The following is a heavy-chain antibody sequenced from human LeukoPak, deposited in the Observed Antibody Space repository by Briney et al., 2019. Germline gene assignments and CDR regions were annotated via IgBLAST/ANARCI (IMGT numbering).Heavy chain of an antibody. J-gene: IGHJ5*02. CDR2: IYDSGST. V-gene: IGHV4-30-4*01. CDR3: ARGFGAGNYYGWFDP. Sequence: SQTLSLTCTVSGASISSGDYHWNWIRQPPGKGLEWIGFIYDSGSTYYNPSLKSRVSISRDMSKNQLSLMLSSVTAADTAVYYCARGFGAGNYYGWFDPWGQGTLVSVSS. CDR1: GASISSGDYH. D-gene: IGHD3-10*01.